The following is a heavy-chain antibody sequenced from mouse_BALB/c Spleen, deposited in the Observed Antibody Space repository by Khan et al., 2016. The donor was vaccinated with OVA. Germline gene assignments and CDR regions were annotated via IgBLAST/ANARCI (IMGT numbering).Heavy chain of an antibody. CDR1: GYSFTIYY. CDR3: ARHGTSTRFAC. CDR2: IDPFNGDT. V-gene: IGHV1S135*01. D-gene: IGHD4-1*01. J-gene: IGHJ3*01. Sequence: VQLQQSGPELLQPGASVKLSCKASGYSFTIYYIHWVKQSPGESLEWIGDIDPFNGDTTQNQIFKGKATITGDKASSTVFMQLSSLTSEDSAVYYCARHGTSTRFACWGQGTLVTIS.